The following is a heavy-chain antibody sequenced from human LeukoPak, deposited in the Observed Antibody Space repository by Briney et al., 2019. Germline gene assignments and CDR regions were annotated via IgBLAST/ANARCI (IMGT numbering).Heavy chain of an antibody. CDR1: GFTFDDYA. D-gene: IGHD5-12*01. Sequence: PGGSLRLSCAASGFTFDDYAMHWVRQAPGKGLEWVSGISWNSGSIGYADSVKGRFTISRDNAKNSLDLQMNSLRAEDTALYYCAILVEMATIEDYWGQGTLVTVSS. V-gene: IGHV3-9*01. CDR3: AILVEMATIEDY. J-gene: IGHJ4*02. CDR2: ISWNSGSI.